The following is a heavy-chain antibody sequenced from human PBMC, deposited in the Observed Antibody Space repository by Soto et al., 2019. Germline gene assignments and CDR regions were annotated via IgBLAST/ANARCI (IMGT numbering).Heavy chain of an antibody. Sequence: GGSLRLSCAASGFTFNNYAMSWVRQAPGKGLEWVSFSSATGAGTYYADSVKGRFTISRDNSKNTLYLQMTSLRADDTAVYYCAKDRRAGGNYGFYSDFWGQGALVTVSS. CDR2: SSATGAGT. CDR3: AKDRRAGGNYGFYSDF. J-gene: IGHJ4*02. CDR1: GFTFNNYA. V-gene: IGHV3-23*01. D-gene: IGHD1-7*01.